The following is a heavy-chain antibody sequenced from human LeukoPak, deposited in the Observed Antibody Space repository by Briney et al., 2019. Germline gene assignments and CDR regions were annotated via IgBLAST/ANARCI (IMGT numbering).Heavy chain of an antibody. D-gene: IGHD6-13*01. CDR2: INPNSGGT. V-gene: IGHV1-2*02. J-gene: IGHJ3*02. CDR3: AREGIAAAGTFDI. CDR1: GYTFTGYY. Sequence: ASVKVSCKASGYTFTGYYMDWVRQAPGQGLEWMGWINPNSGGTNYAQKFQGRVTMTRDTSISTAYMELSRLRSDDTAVYYCAREGIAAAGTFDIWGQGTMVTVSS.